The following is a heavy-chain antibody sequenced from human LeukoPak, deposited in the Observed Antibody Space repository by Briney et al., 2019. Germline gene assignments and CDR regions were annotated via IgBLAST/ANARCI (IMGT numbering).Heavy chain of an antibody. Sequence: ETLSLTCTVSGGSISSYYWSWVRQAPGQGLEWVANIKYDGSKKYYVDSVKGRFTISTDNAKNSLYLQMNSLRAEDTAVYYCARDLNIEVVPDVSNYDAFDIWGQGTMVTVSS. D-gene: IGHD2-2*01. CDR2: IKYDGSKK. V-gene: IGHV3-7*01. J-gene: IGHJ3*02. CDR1: GGSISSYY. CDR3: ARDLNIEVVPDVSNYDAFDI.